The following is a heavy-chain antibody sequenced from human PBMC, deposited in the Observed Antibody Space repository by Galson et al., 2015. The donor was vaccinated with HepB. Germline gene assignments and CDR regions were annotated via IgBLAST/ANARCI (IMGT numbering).Heavy chain of an antibody. Sequence: SVKVSCKASGYTFTRYYMHWVRQAAGQGLEWMGWINPNSGGTNYAQKFQGRVTMTRDTSISTAYMELSRLRSDDTAVYYCARDMGYCSSTSCYTPDFWGQGTLVTVSS. V-gene: IGHV1-2*02. J-gene: IGHJ4*02. CDR1: GYTFTRYY. CDR2: INPNSGGT. CDR3: ARDMGYCSSTSCYTPDF. D-gene: IGHD2-2*02.